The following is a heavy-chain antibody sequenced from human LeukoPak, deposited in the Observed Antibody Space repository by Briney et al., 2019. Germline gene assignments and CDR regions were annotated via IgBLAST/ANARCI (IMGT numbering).Heavy chain of an antibody. V-gene: IGHV1-2*02. CDR1: GYTFTGYY. Sequence: ASVKVSCKAAGYTFTGYYMHWVRQGPGQGLEWMGWINPNSGGKNYAQKFQGRVTITADESTSTAYMELSSLRSEDTAVYYCAPHCSSTSCPFDYWGQGTLVTVSS. CDR3: APHCSSTSCPFDY. CDR2: INPNSGGK. J-gene: IGHJ4*02. D-gene: IGHD2-2*01.